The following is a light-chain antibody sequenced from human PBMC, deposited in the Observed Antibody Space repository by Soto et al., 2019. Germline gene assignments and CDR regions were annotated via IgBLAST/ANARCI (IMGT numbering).Light chain of an antibody. V-gene: IGKV4-1*01. CDR1: QSVLYSSNNKNY. J-gene: IGKJ3*01. CDR2: WAS. Sequence: DIVMTQSPDSLAVSLAERATINCKSSQSVLYSSNNKNYLAWYQQKPGQPPKLLIYWASTRESGVPDRFSGSGSGTDFTLTISSLQAEDVAVYYCQQYYSTPHTFGPGTKVDIK. CDR3: QQYYSTPHT.